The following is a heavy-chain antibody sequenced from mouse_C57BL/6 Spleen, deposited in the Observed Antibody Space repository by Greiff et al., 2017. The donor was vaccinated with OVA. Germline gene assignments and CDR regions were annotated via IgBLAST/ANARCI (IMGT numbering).Heavy chain of an antibody. CDR1: GYAFSSSW. V-gene: IGHV1-82*01. CDR2: IYPGDGDT. CDR3: ARYLWSMDY. D-gene: IGHD1-1*02. Sequence: VQLVESGPELVKPGASVKISCKASGYAFSSSWMNWVKQRPGKGLEWIGRIYPGDGDTNYNGKFKGKATLTADKSSSTAYMQLSSLTSEDSAVYFCARYLWSMDYWGQGTSVTVSS. J-gene: IGHJ4*01.